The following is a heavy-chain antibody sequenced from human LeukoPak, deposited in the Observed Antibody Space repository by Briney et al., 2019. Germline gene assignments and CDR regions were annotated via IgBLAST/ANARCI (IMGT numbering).Heavy chain of an antibody. V-gene: IGHV3-23*01. CDR3: AKALTPIAVAEIDY. D-gene: IGHD6-19*01. CDR2: ISGSGGNT. Sequence: GGSLRLSCAASGFTFSSYAMSWVRQAPGKGLEWVSGISGSGGNTYYVDSVKGRFTISRDNSRNTLYLQMNNLRAEDTAVYYCAKALTPIAVAEIDYWGQGTLVTVSS. CDR1: GFTFSSYA. J-gene: IGHJ4*02.